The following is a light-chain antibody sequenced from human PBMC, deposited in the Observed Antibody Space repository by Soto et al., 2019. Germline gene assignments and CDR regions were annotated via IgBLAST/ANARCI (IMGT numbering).Light chain of an antibody. CDR1: QSVSSSY. J-gene: IGKJ2*01. CDR2: GAS. CDR3: QQYGSSYT. V-gene: IGKV3-20*01. Sequence: EIVLTQSPGTLSLSPGERATLSCMASQSVSSSYLAWYQQKPGQAPRLLIYGASSRATGIPDRFSGSWSGTDFTLTISRLEAEDFAVYYCQQYGSSYTFGQGTKLEIK.